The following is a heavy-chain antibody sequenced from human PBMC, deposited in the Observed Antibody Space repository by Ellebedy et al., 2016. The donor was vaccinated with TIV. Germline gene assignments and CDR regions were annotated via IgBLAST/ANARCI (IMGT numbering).Heavy chain of an antibody. CDR3: ARDSQKVVGDGYFDY. J-gene: IGHJ4*02. CDR1: GGTFSSYA. CDR2: IIPIFGTA. V-gene: IGHV1-69*13. D-gene: IGHD3-22*01. Sequence: SVKVSXKASGGTFSSYAISWVRQAPGQGLEWMGGIIPIFGTANYAQKFQGRVTITADESTSTAYMELSSLRSEDTAVYYCARDSQKVVGDGYFDYWGQGTLVTVSS.